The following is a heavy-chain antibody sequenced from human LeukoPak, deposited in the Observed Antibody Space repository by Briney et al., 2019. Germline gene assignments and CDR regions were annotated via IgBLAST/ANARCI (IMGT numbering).Heavy chain of an antibody. CDR1: GYSFTSYW. D-gene: IGHD5-12*01. V-gene: IGHV5-51*01. J-gene: IGHJ4*02. Sequence: GESLKISCKGSGYSFTSYWIGWVRQMPGKGLEWMGIIYPGDSDTRYSPSFQGQVTISADKSISTAYLQWSSLKASDTAMYYCARQFRGGYDYTKYSNSWGGDYWGQGTLVTVSS. CDR2: IYPGDSDT. CDR3: ARQFRGGYDYTKYSNSWGGDY.